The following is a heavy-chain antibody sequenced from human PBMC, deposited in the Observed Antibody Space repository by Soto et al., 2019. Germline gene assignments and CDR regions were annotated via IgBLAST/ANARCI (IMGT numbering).Heavy chain of an antibody. CDR3: ARRPSQGHFNWNPNWFHP. Sequence: SGPTLVNPTQTLTLNCTFSGFSLSTGGVGVGWIRQPPGKALEWLALIYWDDDKRYSLSLKSRVTITKDTSKNQVVLTMTNMDPVDTATYYCARRPSQGHFNWNPNWFHPWAQGTLVNVSS. V-gene: IGHV2-5*02. CDR1: GFSLSTGGVG. J-gene: IGHJ5*02. D-gene: IGHD1-20*01. CDR2: IYWDDDK.